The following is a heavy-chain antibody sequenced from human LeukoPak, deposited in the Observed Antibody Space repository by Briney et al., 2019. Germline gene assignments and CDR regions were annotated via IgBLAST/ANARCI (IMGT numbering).Heavy chain of an antibody. CDR3: ARGAVLRYFDWLSYYYYMDV. D-gene: IGHD3-9*01. CDR1: GGSFSGYY. V-gene: IGHV4-34*01. Sequence: SETLSLTCAVYGGSFSGYYWSWIRQPPGKGLEWIGEINHSGSTNYNPFLKSRVTISVDTSKNQFSLKLSSVTAADTAVYYCARGAVLRYFDWLSYYYYMDVWGKGTTVTVSS. CDR2: INHSGST. J-gene: IGHJ6*03.